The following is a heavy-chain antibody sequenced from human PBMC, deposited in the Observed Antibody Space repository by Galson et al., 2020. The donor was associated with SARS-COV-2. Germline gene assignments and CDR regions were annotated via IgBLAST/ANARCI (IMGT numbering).Heavy chain of an antibody. D-gene: IGHD5-12*01. Sequence: GESLKISCAASGFTFSSYAMTSVRQAPGRGLEWVSVISGTGGTTYFADSVKGRFTISRAKSKNTLYLQMNSLRAEDTAVYYCAKLQTMMATIWCFDYWGQGTQVTVSS. CDR2: ISGTGGTT. V-gene: IGHV3-23*01. J-gene: IGHJ4*02. CDR1: GFTFSSYA. CDR3: AKLQTMMATIWCFDY.